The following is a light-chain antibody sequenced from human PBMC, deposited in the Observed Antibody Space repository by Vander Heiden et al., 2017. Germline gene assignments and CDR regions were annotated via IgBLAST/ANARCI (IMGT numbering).Light chain of an antibody. J-gene: IGKJ1*01. CDR1: QSVSSSS. CDR3: QQYGTSQGT. CDR2: GVS. V-gene: IGKV3-20*01. Sequence: DIVLTQSPGTLSLSPGERATLSCRASQSVSSSSLAWYQQKPGQGPRLLIYGVSSRETGIAASFSGSGSGTDFTLTISRLEPEDFAVYYCQQYGTSQGTFGQGTRVEIK.